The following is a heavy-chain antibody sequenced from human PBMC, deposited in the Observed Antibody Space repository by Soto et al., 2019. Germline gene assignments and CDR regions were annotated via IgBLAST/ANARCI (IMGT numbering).Heavy chain of an antibody. CDR1: EITFSRYA. CDR3: AKGQYSSSSGWFDP. V-gene: IGHV3-23*01. J-gene: IGHJ5*02. CDR2: INDSGDST. D-gene: IGHD6-13*01. Sequence: GGSLRLSXAASEITFSRYAMSWVRQAPGKGLQWVSTINDSGDSTYYADSVKGRFTISRDNSKNTLYLQMNSLRADDTAVFYCAKGQYSSSSGWFDPWGQGTLVTVSS.